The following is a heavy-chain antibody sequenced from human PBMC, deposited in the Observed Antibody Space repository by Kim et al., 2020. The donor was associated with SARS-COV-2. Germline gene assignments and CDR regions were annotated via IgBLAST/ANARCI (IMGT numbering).Heavy chain of an antibody. CDR3: ARESGGLRYFDYFDY. CDR2: ISYDGSNK. D-gene: IGHD3-9*01. CDR1: GFTFSSYA. J-gene: IGHJ4*02. V-gene: IGHV3-30-3*01. Sequence: GGSLRLSCAASGFTFSSYAMHWVRQAPGKGLEWVAVISYDGSNKYYADSVKGRFTISRDNSKNTLYLQMNSLRAEDTAVYYCARESGGLRYFDYFDYWGQGTLVTVSS.